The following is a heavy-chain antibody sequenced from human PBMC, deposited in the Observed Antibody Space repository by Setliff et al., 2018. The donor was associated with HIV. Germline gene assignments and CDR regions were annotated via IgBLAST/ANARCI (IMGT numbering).Heavy chain of an antibody. CDR2: IYPGDSDS. J-gene: IGHJ4*02. Sequence: GESLKISCHLSGYSFVDFWIGWVRQMPGKGLEWVGFIYPGDSDSRYSPSFRGQVTIPADKSTTTAYLDWARLKASDTAMYYCVRYIGAAAGYIDHWGQGTLVTVS. CDR1: GYSFVDFW. V-gene: IGHV5-51*01. CDR3: VRYIGAAAGYIDH. D-gene: IGHD6-25*01.